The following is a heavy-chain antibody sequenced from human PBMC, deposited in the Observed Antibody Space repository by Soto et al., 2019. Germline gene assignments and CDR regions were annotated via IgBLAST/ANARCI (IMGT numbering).Heavy chain of an antibody. J-gene: IGHJ6*03. CDR3: ARGTYDFWSGLIPYYMDV. V-gene: IGHV4-31*03. CDR1: GGSISSGGYY. Sequence: SETLSLTCTVSGGSISSGGYYWSWIRQHPGKGLEWIGYIYYSGSTYYNPSLKSRVTISVDTSKNQFSLKLSSVTAADTAVYYCARGTYDFWSGLIPYYMDVWGKGTTVTVSS. CDR2: IYYSGST. D-gene: IGHD3-3*01.